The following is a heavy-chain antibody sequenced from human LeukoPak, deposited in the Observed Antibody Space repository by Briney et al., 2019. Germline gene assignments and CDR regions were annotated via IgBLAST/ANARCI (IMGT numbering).Heavy chain of an antibody. J-gene: IGHJ4*02. Sequence: SETLSLTCAVYGGSFSGYYWSWIRQPPGKGLEWIGEINHSGSTNYNPSLKSRVTISVDTSKNQFSLKLSSVIAADTAVYYCASVYGSGSAPGYWGQGTLVTVSS. CDR3: ASVYGSGSAPGY. V-gene: IGHV4-34*01. D-gene: IGHD3-10*01. CDR1: GGSFSGYY. CDR2: INHSGST.